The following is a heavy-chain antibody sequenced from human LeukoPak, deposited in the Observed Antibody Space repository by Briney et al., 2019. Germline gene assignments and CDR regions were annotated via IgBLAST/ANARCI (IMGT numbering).Heavy chain of an antibody. CDR3: AREIPAVRLTYYFYYYMDV. V-gene: IGHV4-34*01. CDR1: GGSFSDYY. D-gene: IGHD2-2*01. CDR2: INHSRST. Sequence: PSETLSLTCAVYGGSFSDYYWSWIRQPPGKGLEWIGEINHSRSTNYNPSLKSRVTISVDTSKNQFSLKLSSVTAEDTAVYYCAREIPAVRLTYYFYYYMDVWGKGTTVTVSS. J-gene: IGHJ6*03.